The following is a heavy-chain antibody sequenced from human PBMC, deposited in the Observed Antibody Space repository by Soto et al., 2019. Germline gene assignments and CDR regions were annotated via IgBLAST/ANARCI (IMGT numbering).Heavy chain of an antibody. CDR1: GFTFNNYW. CDR3: ARGGWGAYYFDS. V-gene: IGHV3-74*01. J-gene: IGHJ4*02. D-gene: IGHD1-26*01. Sequence: EVQLVESGGGLVQPGGSLRLSCAASGFTFNNYWMHWVRQAPGKGLVWVSRIKYDGSSTSYADSVKGRFTISRDNAKNTLYLQMNSLRGEDTAVYYCARGGWGAYYFDSWGQGTLVTVSS. CDR2: IKYDGSST.